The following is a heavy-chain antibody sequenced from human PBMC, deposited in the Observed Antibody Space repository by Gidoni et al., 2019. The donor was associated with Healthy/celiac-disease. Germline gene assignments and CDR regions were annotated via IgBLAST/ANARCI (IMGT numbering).Heavy chain of an antibody. J-gene: IGHJ4*02. Sequence: PGLVKPSETLSLTCTVSGGSISSYYWSWIRQPPGKGLEWIGYIYYSGSTNYNPSLKSRVTISVDTSKNQFSLKLSSVTAADTAVYYCARLSGGGDHVGYYDFWSGHFSLDYWGQGTLVTVSS. CDR3: ARLSGGGDHVGYYDFWSGHFSLDY. D-gene: IGHD3-3*01. V-gene: IGHV4-59*01. CDR2: IYYSGST. CDR1: GGSISSYY.